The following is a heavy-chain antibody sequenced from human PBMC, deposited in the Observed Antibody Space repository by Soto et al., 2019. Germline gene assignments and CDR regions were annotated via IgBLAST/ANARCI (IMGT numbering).Heavy chain of an antibody. CDR1: GFSLNTSGVG. CDR2: IYWDGGK. J-gene: IGHJ3*02. D-gene: IGHD3-16*01. Sequence: ITLKESGPSLVRPTQTLTLTCTFSGFSLNTSGVGVAWVRQPPSTALDWLALIYWDGGKRYKASLKNRRRITEGNPENHVVLSLTNVDHGDTATYFCAHSPWGSFSDSPPDAFHSWGLGTMVTASS. V-gene: IGHV2-5*02. CDR3: AHSPWGSFSDSPPDAFHS.